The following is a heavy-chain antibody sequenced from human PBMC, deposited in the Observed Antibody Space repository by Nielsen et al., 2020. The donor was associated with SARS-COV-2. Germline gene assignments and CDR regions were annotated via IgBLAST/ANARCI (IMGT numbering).Heavy chain of an antibody. J-gene: IGHJ6*02. Sequence: GGSLRLSCAASGFTFSSYAMSWVRQAPGKGLEWVSGISGSGGSTNYADSVKGRVTISRDNTKNTLYLQMNSLRAEDTAVYYCAKGSRGPYYYYGMDVWGQGTTVTVSS. CDR2: ISGSGGST. V-gene: IGHV3-23*01. CDR3: AKGSRGPYYYYGMDV. CDR1: GFTFSSYA. D-gene: IGHD3-10*01.